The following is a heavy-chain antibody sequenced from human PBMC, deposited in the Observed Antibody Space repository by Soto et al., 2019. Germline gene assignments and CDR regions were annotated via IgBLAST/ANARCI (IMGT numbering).Heavy chain of an antibody. CDR2: INHSGST. Sequence: QVQLQQWGAGLLKPSENLSLTCAVYGGSFSCYYWSWIRQPPGRGREWIGEINHSGSTNYSPSLKSRVTIAVDTSTNQFSLKLSSVTAAATAVYYCARGGLTYPDYWGQGTLVTVSS. CDR1: GGSFSCYY. V-gene: IGHV4-34*01. CDR3: ARGGLTYPDY. J-gene: IGHJ4*02.